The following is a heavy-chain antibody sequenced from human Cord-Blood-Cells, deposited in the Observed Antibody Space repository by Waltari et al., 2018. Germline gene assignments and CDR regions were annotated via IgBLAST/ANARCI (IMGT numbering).Heavy chain of an antibody. D-gene: IGHD3-16*02. V-gene: IGHV4-59*08. CDR3: ARWDYVWGSYRYDAFDI. J-gene: IGHJ3*02. Sequence: QVQLQESGPGLVKPSETPSLTCTVSGGSISSYYWSWIRQPPGKGLEWIGYIYYSGSTNYNPSRRSRVTISVDTSKNQFSLKLSSVTAADTAVYYWARWDYVWGSYRYDAFDIWGQVTMVTVSS. CDR2: IYYSGST. CDR1: GGSISSYY.